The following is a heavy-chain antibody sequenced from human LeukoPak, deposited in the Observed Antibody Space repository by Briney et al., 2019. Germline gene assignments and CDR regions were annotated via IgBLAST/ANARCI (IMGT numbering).Heavy chain of an antibody. CDR3: ARGVHPNYYDSSGYYLLDY. CDR2: INPSGGST. Sequence: ASVKVSCKASGYTFTGYYIHCVRQAPGQGLQWMGIINPSGGSTSYAQKFQGRVTMTTDTSTSTVYMELSSLRSEDTAVYYCARGVHPNYYDSSGYYLLDYWGQGTLVTVSS. V-gene: IGHV1-46*01. D-gene: IGHD3-22*01. CDR1: GYTFTGYY. J-gene: IGHJ4*02.